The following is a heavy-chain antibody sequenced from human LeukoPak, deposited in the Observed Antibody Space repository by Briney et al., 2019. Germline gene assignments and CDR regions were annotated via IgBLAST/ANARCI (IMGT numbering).Heavy chain of an antibody. CDR3: ARDSRRPYSSFDP. CDR2: IIPILGIA. J-gene: IGHJ5*02. V-gene: IGHV1-69*04. D-gene: IGHD6-13*01. Sequence: SVKVSCKASGGTFSSYAISWVRQAPGQGLEWMGRIIPILGIANYAQKFQGRVTITADKSTSTAYMELSSLRSEDTAVYYCARDSRRPYSSFDPWGQGTLVTVSS. CDR1: GGTFSSYA.